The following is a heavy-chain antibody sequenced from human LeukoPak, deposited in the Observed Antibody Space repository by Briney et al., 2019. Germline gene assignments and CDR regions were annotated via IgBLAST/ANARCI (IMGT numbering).Heavy chain of an antibody. CDR3: ARGHYYDSSGYYNDY. CDR2: IYYSGST. D-gene: IGHD3-22*01. V-gene: IGHV4-39*07. Sequence: SETLSLTCTVSGGSISSSSYYWGWIRQPPGKGLEWIGSIYYSGSTYYNPSLKSRVTISVDTSKNQFSLKLSSVTAADTAVYYCARGHYYDSSGYYNDYWGQGTLVTVSS. J-gene: IGHJ4*02. CDR1: GGSISSSSYY.